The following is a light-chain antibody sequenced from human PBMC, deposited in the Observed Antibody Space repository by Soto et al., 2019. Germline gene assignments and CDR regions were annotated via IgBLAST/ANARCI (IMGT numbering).Light chain of an antibody. CDR2: GAS. J-gene: IGKJ5*01. Sequence: EIVMTQSPTTLSVSPGERATLSCRASQSVSTNLAWYQQKPGQVPSLLIYGASTRASGIPARFSGSRSGTEFTLTIGSLQSEDFAVYYCQQYSSSPSFGQGTRLEIK. CDR3: QQYSSSPS. V-gene: IGKV3-15*01. CDR1: QSVSTN.